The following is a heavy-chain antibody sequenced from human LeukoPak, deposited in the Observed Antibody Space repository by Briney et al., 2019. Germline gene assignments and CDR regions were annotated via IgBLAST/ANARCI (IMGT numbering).Heavy chain of an antibody. CDR1: GYTFTSYG. J-gene: IGHJ4*02. V-gene: IGHV1-18*01. CDR3: ALYYCSSTSCYTDY. D-gene: IGHD2-2*02. Sequence: ASVKVSCKASGYTFTSYGISWVRQAPGQGLEWMGWISAYNGNTNYAQKLQGRATMTADTSTSTAYMELRSLRSDDTAVYYCALYYCSSTSCYTDYWGQGTLVTVSS. CDR2: ISAYNGNT.